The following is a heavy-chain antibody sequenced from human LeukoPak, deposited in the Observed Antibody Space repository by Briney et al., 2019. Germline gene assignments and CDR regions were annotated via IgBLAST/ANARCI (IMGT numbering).Heavy chain of an antibody. CDR2: MNPNSGNT. V-gene: IGHV1-8*01. Sequence: ASVKVSCKASGDTFTSYDINWVRQATGQGLEWMGWMNPNSGNTGYAQKFQGRVTMTRNTSISTAYMELSSLRSEDTAVYYCARGLRQQLVRRRWYYFDYWGQGTLVTVSS. D-gene: IGHD6-13*01. J-gene: IGHJ4*02. CDR1: GDTFTSYD. CDR3: ARGLRQQLVRRRWYYFDY.